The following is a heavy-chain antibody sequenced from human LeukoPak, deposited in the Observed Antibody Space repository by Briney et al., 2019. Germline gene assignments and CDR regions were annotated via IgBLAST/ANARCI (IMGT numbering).Heavy chain of an antibody. CDR3: ARDRTYCGGDCSHYWYFDL. J-gene: IGHJ2*01. V-gene: IGHV1-18*01. Sequence: ASVKFSCKASGYTFTSYGISWVRQAPGQGLEWMGWISAYNGNTNYAQKLQGRVTMTTDTSTSTAYMELRSLRSNDTAVYYCARDRTYCGGDCSHYWYFDLWGRGTLVTVSS. CDR1: GYTFTSYG. CDR2: ISAYNGNT. D-gene: IGHD2-21*02.